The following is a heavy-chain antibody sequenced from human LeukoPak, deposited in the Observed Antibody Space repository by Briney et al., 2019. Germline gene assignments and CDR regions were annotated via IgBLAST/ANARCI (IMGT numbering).Heavy chain of an antibody. CDR3: ARYPFDY. J-gene: IGHJ4*02. CDR2: INHSGST. D-gene: IGHD1-26*01. V-gene: IGHV4-34*01. Sequence: SETLSLTCAVYGGSFSGYYWSWIRQPPGKGLEWIGEINHSGSTNYNPSLKSRVTISVDTSKNQFPLKLSSVTAADTAVYYCARYPFDYWGQGTLVTVSS. CDR1: GGSFSGYY.